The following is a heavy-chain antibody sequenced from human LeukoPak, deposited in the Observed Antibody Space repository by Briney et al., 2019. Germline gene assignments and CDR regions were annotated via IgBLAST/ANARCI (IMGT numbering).Heavy chain of an antibody. CDR3: AHLVVTIDWRSYFDY. CDR2: IYYNDDK. V-gene: IGHV2-5*01. Sequence: SGPTLVNPTQTLTLTCTFSDFSLSTPGMGVGWIRQLPGKALEWLAFIYYNDDKRYSPSLRSRLTITRDTSKNQVVLAMTNMDPVDTATYYCAHLVVTIDWRSYFDYWGQGALVTVSS. J-gene: IGHJ4*02. CDR1: DFSLSTPGMG. D-gene: IGHD3-9*01.